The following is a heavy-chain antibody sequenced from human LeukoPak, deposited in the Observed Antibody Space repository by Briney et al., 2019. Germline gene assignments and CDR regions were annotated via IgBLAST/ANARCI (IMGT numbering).Heavy chain of an antibody. CDR2: IYHSGST. CDR1: GYSISSGHY. V-gene: IGHV4-38-2*01. J-gene: IGHJ4*02. D-gene: IGHD3-3*01. Sequence: SETLSLTCAVSGYSISSGHYWGWIRQPPGKGLEWIGSIYHSGSTYYNPSLKSRVTISVDTSKNQFSLKLSSVTAADTAVYYCARHIYDFWSGYEDYWGQGTLVTVSS. CDR3: ARHIYDFWSGYEDY.